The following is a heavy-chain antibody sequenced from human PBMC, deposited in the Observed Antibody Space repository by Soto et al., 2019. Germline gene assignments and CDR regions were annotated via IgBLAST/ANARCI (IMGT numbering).Heavy chain of an antibody. CDR2: MGTNNGDT. CDR3: GIQRAGAYGMDV. J-gene: IGHJ6*02. Sequence: ASVKVSCKASGDTFSDYGISLVRQSPGQRPEYMGWMGTNNGDTKDAQNIQCRFAMTTETYTSKGYIELSSLRPDDTAGYYWGIQRAGAYGMDVWGQGTTVTVSS. V-gene: IGHV1-18*01. CDR1: GDTFSDYG. D-gene: IGHD3-10*01.